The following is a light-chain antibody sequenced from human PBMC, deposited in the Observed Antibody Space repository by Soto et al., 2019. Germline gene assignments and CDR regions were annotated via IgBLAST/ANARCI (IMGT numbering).Light chain of an antibody. J-gene: IGKJ4*01. CDR1: QSVSSNY. V-gene: IGKV3-20*01. CDR3: KQYGSSPLT. CDR2: RAS. Sequence: EIVLTQSPGTLSLSPGERATLSCRASQSVSSNYLAWYQQKPGQALKVLIYRASIRATGIPDRFTGSGSGTDFTLTISRLEPEDFAVYYCKQYGSSPLTFGGGTKVDIK.